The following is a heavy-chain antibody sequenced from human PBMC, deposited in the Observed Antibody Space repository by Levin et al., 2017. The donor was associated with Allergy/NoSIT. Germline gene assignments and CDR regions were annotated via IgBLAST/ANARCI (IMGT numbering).Heavy chain of an antibody. CDR1: GGSISSYY. J-gene: IGHJ3*02. D-gene: IGHD3-22*01. CDR2: IYYSGST. CDR3: ARARGTYYYDSSGYLNAFDI. Sequence: PSETLSLTCTVSGGSISSYYWSWIRQPPGKGLEWIGYIYYSGSTNYNPSLKSRVTISVDTSKNQFSLKLSSVTAADTAVYYCARARGTYYYDSSGYLNAFDIWGQGTMVTVSS. V-gene: IGHV4-59*01.